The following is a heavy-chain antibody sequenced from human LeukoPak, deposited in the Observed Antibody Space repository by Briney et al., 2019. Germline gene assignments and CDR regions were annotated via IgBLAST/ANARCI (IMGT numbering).Heavy chain of an antibody. D-gene: IGHD3-3*01. CDR3: AGAFGSYIDY. CDR1: GFTFSSFG. CDR2: IWYDGTTK. J-gene: IGHJ4*02. Sequence: GRSLRLSCAASGFTFSSFGLHWVRQAPGKGLEWVAVIWYDGTTKYYADSVKGRFTISRDTSKNTLYLQMSSLRAEDTAVYYCAGAFGSYIDYWGQGTLVTVSS. V-gene: IGHV3-33*01.